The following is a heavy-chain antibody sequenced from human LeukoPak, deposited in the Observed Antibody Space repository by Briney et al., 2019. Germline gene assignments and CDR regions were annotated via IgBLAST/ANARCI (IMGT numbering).Heavy chain of an antibody. D-gene: IGHD3-3*01. CDR1: GYTFTSYY. J-gene: IGHJ4*02. CDR3: AIITTGVG. V-gene: IGHV1-46*01. CDR2: INPSGGST. Sequence: ASVKVSCKSSGYTFTSYYMHWVRQAPGQGLEWMGIINPSGGSTSYAQKFQGRVTMTEDTSTDTAYMELSSLRSEDTAVYYCAIITTGVGWGQGTLVTVSS.